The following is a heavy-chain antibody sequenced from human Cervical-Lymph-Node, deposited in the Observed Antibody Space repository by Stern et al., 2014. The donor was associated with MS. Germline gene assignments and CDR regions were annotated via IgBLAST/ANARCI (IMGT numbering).Heavy chain of an antibody. Sequence: VQLVESGAEVKKPGASGRVSCNVAGHPLSELAMHWLRQLPTKGLEWMGQFDPEDGETVYAQQFQGRLSMTEDTSKGTAYMTLTALRSEDTAVSYCATXXGVKWGPGTLVTVSS. D-gene: IGHD3-10*01. V-gene: IGHV1-24*01. CDR2: FDPEDGET. CDR3: ATXXGVK. CDR1: GHPLSELA. J-gene: IGHJ4*02.